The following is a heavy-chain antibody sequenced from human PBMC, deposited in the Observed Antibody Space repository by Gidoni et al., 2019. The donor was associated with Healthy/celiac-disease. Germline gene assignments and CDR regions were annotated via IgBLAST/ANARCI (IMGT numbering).Heavy chain of an antibody. CDR3: ARDCRLVPGEGWFDP. CDR1: GYTFTGYY. D-gene: IGHD3-10*01. V-gene: IGHV1-2*02. Sequence: QVQLVQSGAEVKKPGASVKVSCKASGYTFTGYYMHWGRQAPGQGLEWMGWINPNSGGTNYAQKFQGRVTMTRDTSISTAYMELSRLRSDDTAVYYCARDCRLVPGEGWFDPWGQGTLVTVSS. J-gene: IGHJ5*02. CDR2: INPNSGGT.